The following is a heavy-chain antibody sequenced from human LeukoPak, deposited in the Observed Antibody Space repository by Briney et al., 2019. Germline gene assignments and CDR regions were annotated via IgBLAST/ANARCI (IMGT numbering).Heavy chain of an antibody. CDR3: ARWARYCSSGSCYSWFDP. CDR2: MKLDGSEE. J-gene: IGHJ5*02. CDR1: GFTFRSYW. Sequence: GGSLRLSCAASGFTFRSYWMSWVRQAPGRGLEWVANMKLDGSEEYYVDSEKGRFTISSDNAKNSLYLQMNSLRVDDTAVYYCARWARYCSSGSCYSWFDPWGQGTLVTSPQ. D-gene: IGHD2-15*01. V-gene: IGHV3-7*01.